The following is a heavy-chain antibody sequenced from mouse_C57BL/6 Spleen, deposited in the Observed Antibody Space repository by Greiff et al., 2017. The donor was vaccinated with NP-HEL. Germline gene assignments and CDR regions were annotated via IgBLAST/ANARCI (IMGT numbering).Heavy chain of an antibody. Sequence: VQLQESGAELARPGASVKLSCKASGYTFTSYGISWVKQRTGQGLEWIGEIYPRSGNTYYNEKFKGKGTLTADKSSSTAYMELRSLTSEDSAVYYCARRGVGGKTYAMDYWGQGTSVTVSS. CDR1: GYTFTSYG. V-gene: IGHV1-81*01. D-gene: IGHD1-1*01. CDR3: ARRGVGGKTYAMDY. J-gene: IGHJ4*01. CDR2: IYPRSGNT.